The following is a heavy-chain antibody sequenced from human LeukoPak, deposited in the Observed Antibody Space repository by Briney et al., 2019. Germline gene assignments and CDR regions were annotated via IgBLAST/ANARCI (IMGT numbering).Heavy chain of an antibody. V-gene: IGHV4-39*01. CDR2: LYYSGST. D-gene: IGHD6-6*01. Sequence: SETLSLTCTVSGGSISSSSHYWGWIRQPPGKRLEWIGSLYYSGSTYYNPSRESRFTISVDTSKNQYSLKLNSVAAADPAVYYCATQGYSSSEIWFDLWGQGPLVSVSS. CDR3: ATQGYSSSEIWFDL. J-gene: IGHJ5*02. CDR1: GGSISSSSHY.